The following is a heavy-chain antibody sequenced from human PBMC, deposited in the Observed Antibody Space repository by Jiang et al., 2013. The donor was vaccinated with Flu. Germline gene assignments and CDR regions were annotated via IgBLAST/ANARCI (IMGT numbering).Heavy chain of an antibody. Sequence: GSGLVKPSETLSLTCTVSGGSISTNSYYWVWIRQPPGKGLEWVGSVYYSGSTFYNPSLKSRVTISVDTSKKQLSLRLSSVTAADTAVYYCARPGRGEGPRFDFDSWGQGTLVTVSS. J-gene: IGHJ4*02. CDR1: GGSISTNSYY. CDR3: ARPGRGEGPRFDFDS. CDR2: VYYSGST. V-gene: IGHV4-39*01. D-gene: IGHD3-10*01.